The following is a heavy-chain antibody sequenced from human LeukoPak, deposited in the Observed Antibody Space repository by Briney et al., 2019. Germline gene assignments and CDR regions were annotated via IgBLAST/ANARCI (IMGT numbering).Heavy chain of an antibody. D-gene: IGHD3-22*01. V-gene: IGHV1-69*13. CDR2: IIPIFGTA. CDR3: ARAGVTYYDSSGSYFDY. J-gene: IGHJ4*02. Sequence: SVKVSCKASGGTFSSYAISWVRRAPGQGLEWMGGIIPIFGTANYAQKFQGRVTITADESTSTAYMELSSLRSEDTAVYYCARAGVTYYDSSGSYFDYWGQGTLVTVSS. CDR1: GGTFSSYA.